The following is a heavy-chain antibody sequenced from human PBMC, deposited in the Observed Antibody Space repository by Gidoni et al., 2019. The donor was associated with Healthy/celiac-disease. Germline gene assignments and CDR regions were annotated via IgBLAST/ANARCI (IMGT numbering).Heavy chain of an antibody. V-gene: IGHV4-59*08. CDR1: GGSISSYY. Sequence: QVQLQESGPGLVKPSETLSLTCTVSGGSISSYYWSWIRQPPGKGLEWIGNIYYSGSTNYNPSLKSRVTISVDTSKNQFSLKLSSVTAADTAVYYCASGYSSGYYYFDYWGQGTLVTVSS. CDR2: IYYSGST. J-gene: IGHJ4*02. D-gene: IGHD6-19*01. CDR3: ASGYSSGYYYFDY.